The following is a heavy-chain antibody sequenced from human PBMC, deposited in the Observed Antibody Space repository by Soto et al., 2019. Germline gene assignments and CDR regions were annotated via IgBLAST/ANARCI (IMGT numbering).Heavy chain of an antibody. Sequence: SETLSLTCTVSGGSINSYYWSWIRQPPGKGLEWIGYIYFRGTTNYNPSLKSRVTMSADTSKNQFSLKLNSVTAADMALYYCARMNYYDTSGYPFDYWGQGMMVTVSS. D-gene: IGHD3-22*01. CDR2: IYFRGTT. CDR3: ARMNYYDTSGYPFDY. CDR1: GGSINSYY. V-gene: IGHV4-59*01. J-gene: IGHJ4*02.